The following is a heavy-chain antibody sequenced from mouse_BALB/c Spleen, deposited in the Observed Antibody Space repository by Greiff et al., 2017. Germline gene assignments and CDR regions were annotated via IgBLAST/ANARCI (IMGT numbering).Heavy chain of an antibody. Sequence: EVQLVESGGGLVQPGGSRKLSCAASGFTFSSFGMHWVRQAPEKGLEWVAYISSGSSTIYYADTVKGRFTISRDNPKNTLFLQMTSLRSEDTAMYYCARGDYVERFAYWGQGTLVTVSA. CDR3: ARGDYVERFAY. CDR2: ISSGSSTI. V-gene: IGHV5-17*02. J-gene: IGHJ3*01. D-gene: IGHD2-4*01. CDR1: GFTFSSFG.